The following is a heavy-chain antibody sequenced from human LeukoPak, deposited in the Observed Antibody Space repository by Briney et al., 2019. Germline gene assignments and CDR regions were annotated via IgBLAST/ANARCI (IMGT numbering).Heavy chain of an antibody. CDR1: GFTFSSYS. D-gene: IGHD3-3*01. CDR3: ARGDYEKTYYDFWSGYTPRYAFDI. J-gene: IGHJ3*02. Sequence: GGSLRLSCAASGFTFSSYSMNWVRQAPGKGLEWVSYISSSSSTIYYADSVKGRFTISRDNAKNSLYLQMNSLRAEDTAVYYCARGDYEKTYYDFWSGYTPRYAFDIWGQGTMVTVS. CDR2: ISSSSSTI. V-gene: IGHV3-48*01.